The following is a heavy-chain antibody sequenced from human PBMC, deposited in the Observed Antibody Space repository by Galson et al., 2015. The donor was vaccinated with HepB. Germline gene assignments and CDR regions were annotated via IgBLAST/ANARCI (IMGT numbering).Heavy chain of an antibody. D-gene: IGHD3-16*01. CDR3: VKEGSWFGGDWFDP. CDR1: GFIFRHHA. J-gene: IGHJ5*02. CDR2: INGRGSTR. Sequence: SLRLSCAGSGFIFRHHAMAWIRQAPGKGLEWVSGINGRGSTRTYSDAVKGRFSISRDNTKDTVFLQMDNLRPEDTAVYYCVKEGSWFGGDWFDPWGQGALVTVS. V-gene: IGHV3-23*01.